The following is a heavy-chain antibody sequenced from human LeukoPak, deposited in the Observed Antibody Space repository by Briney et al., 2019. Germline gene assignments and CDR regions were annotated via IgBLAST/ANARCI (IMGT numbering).Heavy chain of an antibody. CDR2: ISAYNGDT. J-gene: IGHJ4*02. D-gene: IGHD3-16*01. V-gene: IGHV1-18*01. CDR1: GFTFTNYG. CDR3: ARDEGVGERGAY. Sequence: ASVKVSCKASGFTFTNYGISWVRQAPGQGLEWMGWISAYNGDTNYAQKLQDRVTMTTDTSTSTAYMELRSLRSDDTAMYYCARDEGVGERGAYWGQGTLVTVSS.